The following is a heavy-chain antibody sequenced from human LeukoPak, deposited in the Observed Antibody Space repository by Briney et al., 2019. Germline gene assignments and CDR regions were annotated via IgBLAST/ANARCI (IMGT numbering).Heavy chain of an antibody. J-gene: IGHJ4*02. CDR1: GFTFSSYA. V-gene: IGHV3-23*01. D-gene: IGHD3-3*01. CDR2: ISGSGGST. CDR3: AKATLYDFWSGYQSH. Sequence: GGSLRLSCAASGFTFSSYAMSWVRQAPGKGLEWVSAISGSGGSTYYADSVKGRFTISRDNSKNTLYLQMNSLRAEDTAVYYCAKATLYDFWSGYQSHWGQGTLVTVSS.